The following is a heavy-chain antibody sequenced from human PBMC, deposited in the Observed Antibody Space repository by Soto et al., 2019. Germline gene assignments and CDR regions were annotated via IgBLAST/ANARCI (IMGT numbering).Heavy chain of an antibody. CDR3: AKPYSGRPPKFFDY. CDR2: ISYDGSNK. D-gene: IGHD1-26*01. V-gene: IGHV3-30*18. J-gene: IGHJ4*01. Sequence: GGYLRLSCVASRFSFSICGMYWVRQAPGKGPERVAAISYDGSNKYYVDSVRGRFTISRDNSKNTVYLQMNSLRAEDTAVYYCAKPYSGRPPKFFDYPDQGTVDTVSS. CDR1: RFSFSICG.